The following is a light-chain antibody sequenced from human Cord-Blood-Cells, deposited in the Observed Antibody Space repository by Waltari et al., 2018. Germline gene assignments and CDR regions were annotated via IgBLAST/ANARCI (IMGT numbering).Light chain of an antibody. CDR3: QQFNSYPQT. J-gene: IGKJ1*01. Sequence: AIQLTQSPSSLSASVGDRVPITCRASQGISRALAWYQQKPGKAPKLLIYDASSLESGVPSRFSGSGSGTDFTLTISILQPEDLATYYCQQFNSYPQTFGQGTKVEIK. V-gene: IGKV1-13*02. CDR2: DAS. CDR1: QGISRA.